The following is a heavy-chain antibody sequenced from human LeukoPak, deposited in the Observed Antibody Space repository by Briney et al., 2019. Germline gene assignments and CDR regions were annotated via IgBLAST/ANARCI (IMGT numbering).Heavy chain of an antibody. Sequence: SETLSLTCTVSRGSIRSNYWSWIRQPAGKGLEWIGRIYHSGSTKYHPSLKSRVTMSVDTSKNQFSLKLSSVTAADTAVYFCARDLDGYNTFDHWGQGTLVTVSS. CDR2: IYHSGST. CDR3: ARDLDGYNTFDH. D-gene: IGHD5-24*01. V-gene: IGHV4-4*07. CDR1: RGSIRSNY. J-gene: IGHJ4*02.